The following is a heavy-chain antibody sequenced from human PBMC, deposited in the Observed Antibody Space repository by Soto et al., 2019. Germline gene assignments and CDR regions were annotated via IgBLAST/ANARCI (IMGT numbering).Heavy chain of an antibody. CDR3: ARVDGDLMIIDY. CDR1: GDSVSSHSAA. J-gene: IGHJ4*02. Sequence: PSQTLSLTCAISGDSVSSHSAAWNWIRQSPSRGLEWLGRTYYRSKWYNDYAVSVKSRITINPDTSQNQFSLQLNSVTPEDTAVYYCARVDGDLMIIDYWGQGTLVTVSS. D-gene: IGHD7-27*01. V-gene: IGHV6-1*01. CDR2: TYYRSKWYN.